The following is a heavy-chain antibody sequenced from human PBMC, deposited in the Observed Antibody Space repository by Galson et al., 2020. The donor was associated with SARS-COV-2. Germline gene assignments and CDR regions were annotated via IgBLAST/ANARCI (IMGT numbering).Heavy chain of an antibody. CDR1: GGSFSGYY. J-gene: IGHJ6*02. Sequence: SETLSLTCAVYGGSFSGYYYNWLRQPPGKGLEWIGDIYHDGSANYDPALKSRVTISVDRSKNQLSLKLTSVTAADTAVYYCATSNSGSQSDGMDVWGQGITVTGSS. D-gene: IGHD6-19*01. V-gene: IGHV4-34*01. CDR3: ATSNSGSQSDGMDV. CDR2: IYHDGSA.